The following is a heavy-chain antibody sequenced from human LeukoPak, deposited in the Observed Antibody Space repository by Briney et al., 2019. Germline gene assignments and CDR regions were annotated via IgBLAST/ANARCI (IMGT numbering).Heavy chain of an antibody. CDR3: ARDSIGSSPDFDY. D-gene: IGHD6-13*01. J-gene: IGHJ4*02. Sequence: GGSLRLSCAASGFTFSTYFLNWVRQAPGKGLEWVSYISSSSSYTNYADSVKGRFTISRDNAKNSLYLQMNSLRAEDTAVYYCARDSIGSSPDFDYWGQGTLVTVSS. V-gene: IGHV3-11*05. CDR1: GFTFSTYF. CDR2: ISSSSSYT.